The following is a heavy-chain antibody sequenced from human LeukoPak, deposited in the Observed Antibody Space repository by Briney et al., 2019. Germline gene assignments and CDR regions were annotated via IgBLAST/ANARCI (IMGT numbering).Heavy chain of an antibody. CDR1: GYSFTSYW. CDR3: ARQLTGRSSSSGERGPPDYYYHMDV. Sequence: GESLKISCKGSGYSFTSYWIGWVRQMPGKGLEWMGIIYPGDSDTRYSPSFQGQVTISADKSISTAYLQWSSLKASDTAMYYCARQLTGRSSSSGERGPPDYYYHMDVWAKGPRSPSP. CDR2: IYPGDSDT. V-gene: IGHV5-51*01. D-gene: IGHD6-6*01. J-gene: IGHJ6*03.